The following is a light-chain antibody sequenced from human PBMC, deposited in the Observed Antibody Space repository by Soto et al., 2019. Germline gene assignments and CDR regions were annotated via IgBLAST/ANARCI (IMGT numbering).Light chain of an antibody. CDR1: QSVSSSD. V-gene: IGKV3-20*01. CDR3: QQYGSSPIT. J-gene: IGKJ5*01. Sequence: EIVFTHSPATLSCSPVERATLSCRASQSVSSSDLAWYPQKPGQAPRPLIHGASSRAPGIPDRISGSGSGTDFTLTISRLEPEDFAVYYCQQYGSSPITFGQGTRLEI. CDR2: GAS.